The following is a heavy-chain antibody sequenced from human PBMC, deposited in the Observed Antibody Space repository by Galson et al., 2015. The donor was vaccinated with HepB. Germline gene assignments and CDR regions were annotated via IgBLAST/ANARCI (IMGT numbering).Heavy chain of an antibody. V-gene: IGHV3-30*18. Sequence: SLRLSCAASGFTFSSFDMHWVRQAPGKGLEWVAVVPYDGSNRSCADSVKGRFTISRDNSNNTLHLQMNSLRPEDTAEYYCAKDALGISSGSTFHYWGQGTLVTVSA. CDR1: GFTFSSFD. CDR3: AKDALGISSGSTFHY. J-gene: IGHJ4*02. CDR2: VPYDGSNR. D-gene: IGHD6-19*01.